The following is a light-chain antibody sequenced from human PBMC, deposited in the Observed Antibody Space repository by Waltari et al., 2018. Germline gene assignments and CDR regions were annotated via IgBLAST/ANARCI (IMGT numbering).Light chain of an antibody. CDR1: QGINNY. V-gene: IGKV1-17*03. J-gene: IGKJ1*01. Sequence: DIQMTQSPSAMSASVGDRVTITCRASQGINNYVAWFQQKPGKVPERLVYAASSLQGGAPSRFSGSGSWTEFTLTISGLQPEDSATYYCLQHDSYPRTFGQGTKVEIK. CDR2: AAS. CDR3: LQHDSYPRT.